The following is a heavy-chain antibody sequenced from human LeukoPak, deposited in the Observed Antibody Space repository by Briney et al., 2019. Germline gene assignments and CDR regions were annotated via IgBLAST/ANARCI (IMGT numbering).Heavy chain of an antibody. CDR1: GFTFSSYA. CDR2: ISSNGGST. Sequence: PGGSLRLSCAASGFTFSSYAMHWVRQAPGKGLEYVSAISSNGGSTYYANSVKGRFTISRDNSKNTLYLQMGSLRAEDMAVYYCARNEGGPDAFDIWGQGTMVTVSS. V-gene: IGHV3-64*01. D-gene: IGHD2-15*01. CDR3: ARNEGGPDAFDI. J-gene: IGHJ3*02.